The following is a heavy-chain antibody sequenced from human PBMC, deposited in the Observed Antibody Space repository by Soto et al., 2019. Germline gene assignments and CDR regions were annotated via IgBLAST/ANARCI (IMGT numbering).Heavy chain of an antibody. V-gene: IGHV3-48*01. CDR3: ARANYYGSPGDFDY. Sequence: DVQLVESGGGLVQPGGSLRLSCAASGFTFSSYSMNWVRQAPGKGLEWVSYISSSSSTIYYADSVKGRFTISRDNAKNSLYLQMNSLRVEDTAVYYCARANYYGSPGDFDYWGQGTLVTVSS. J-gene: IGHJ4*02. CDR1: GFTFSSYS. D-gene: IGHD3-10*01. CDR2: ISSSSSTI.